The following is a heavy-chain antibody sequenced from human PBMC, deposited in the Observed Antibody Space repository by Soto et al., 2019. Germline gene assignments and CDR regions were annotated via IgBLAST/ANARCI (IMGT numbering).Heavy chain of an antibody. Sequence: EVQLVESGGGLGEPGGSLRLSCAASGFTFSNSWMTWVRQAPGKGLEWVGRIKSNTDGGSTDYAAPVKGSLTISRDDSKNTLYLQMNSLKTEDTAVYYCITLKNSGWFEYYFDYWGLGTLLTVSS. CDR1: GFTFSNSW. CDR3: ITLKNSGWFEYYFDY. J-gene: IGHJ4*02. V-gene: IGHV3-15*01. D-gene: IGHD6-19*01. CDR2: IKSNTDGGST.